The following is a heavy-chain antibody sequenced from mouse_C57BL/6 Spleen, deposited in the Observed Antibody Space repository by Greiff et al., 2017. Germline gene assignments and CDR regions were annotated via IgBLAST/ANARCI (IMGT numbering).Heavy chain of an antibody. D-gene: IGHD1-1*01. CDR3: ARDRTGSSLWYFAV. CDR2: ISDGGSYT. J-gene: IGHJ1*03. V-gene: IGHV5-4*01. Sequence: VQLKESGGGLVKPGGSLKLSCAASGFTFSSYAMSWVRQTPEKRLEWVATISDGGSYTYYPDNVKGRFTISRDNAKNNLYLQMSHLKSEDTAMYYCARDRTGSSLWYFAVRGTATTVPVSS. CDR1: GFTFSSYA.